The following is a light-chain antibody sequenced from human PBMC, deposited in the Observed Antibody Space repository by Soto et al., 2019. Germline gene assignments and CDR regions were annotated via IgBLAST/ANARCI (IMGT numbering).Light chain of an antibody. V-gene: IGKV3-15*01. J-gene: IGKJ1*01. Sequence: EKVMTQSPATLSVSPGERATLSCRASQSVSSDLAWYQQKPGQAPRLLIYGASTRATGIPARFSGSGSGTEFTLIISSLQSEDFAVYFCQQYNNWPWTFGQGTKVEI. CDR1: QSVSSD. CDR3: QQYNNWPWT. CDR2: GAS.